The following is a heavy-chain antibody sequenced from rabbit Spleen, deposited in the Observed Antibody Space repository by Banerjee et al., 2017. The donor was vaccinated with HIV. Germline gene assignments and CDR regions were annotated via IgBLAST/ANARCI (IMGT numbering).Heavy chain of an antibody. Sequence: QSLEESGGDLVKPGASLTLTCTASGFSFSTSYWICWVRQAPGKGLEWIASIYAGSSDSTYSATWAKGRFTISKASSTTVTLQMTSLTAADTATYFCARDLVAVIGWNFSLWGPGTLVTVS. D-gene: IGHD1-1*01. V-gene: IGHV1S40*01. CDR2: IYAGSSDST. CDR3: ARDLVAVIGWNFSL. J-gene: IGHJ4*01. CDR1: GFSFSTSYW.